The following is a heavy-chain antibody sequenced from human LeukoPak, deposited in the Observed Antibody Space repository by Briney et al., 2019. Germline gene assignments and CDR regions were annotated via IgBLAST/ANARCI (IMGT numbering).Heavy chain of an antibody. Sequence: ASVKVSCKASGYTFTSYGISWVRQAPGQGLEWMGWISAYNGNTNYAQKLQGRVTKTTDTSTSTAYMELRSLRSDDTAVYYCARGKRHSSSWYNWFDPWGQGTLVTVSS. V-gene: IGHV1-18*01. CDR1: GYTFTSYG. CDR3: ARGKRHSSSWYNWFDP. J-gene: IGHJ5*02. D-gene: IGHD6-13*01. CDR2: ISAYNGNT.